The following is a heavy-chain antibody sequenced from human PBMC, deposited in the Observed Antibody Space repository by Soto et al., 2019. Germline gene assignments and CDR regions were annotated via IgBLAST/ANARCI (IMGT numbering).Heavy chain of an antibody. CDR2: LSYDGSNK. CDR3: ARVVPAAMYYYYGMDV. D-gene: IGHD2-2*01. V-gene: IGHV3-30*03. Sequence: PGGSLRLSCAASVFTFSTYAMHWVRQAPGKGLEWVAVLSYDGSNKYYADSVKGRFTISRDNSKNTLYLQMNSLRAEDTAVYYCARVVPAAMYYYYGMDVWGQGTTVTVSS. J-gene: IGHJ6*02. CDR1: VFTFSTYA.